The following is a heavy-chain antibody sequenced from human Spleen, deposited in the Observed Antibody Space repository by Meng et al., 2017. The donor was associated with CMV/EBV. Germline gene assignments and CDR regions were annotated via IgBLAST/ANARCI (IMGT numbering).Heavy chain of an antibody. D-gene: IGHD3-3*01. CDR1: GGIFISYS. CDR2: IIPIFGTA. J-gene: IGHJ6*02. CDR3: ARASGRDFWSGYPAHYYYGMDV. V-gene: IGHV1-69*05. Sequence: SLKVSCKASGGIFISYSISWVRQAPGQGLELMGGIIPIFGTANYAQKFQGRVTITTDESTSTAYMELSSLRSEDTAVYYCARASGRDFWSGYPAHYYYGMDVWGQGTTVTVSS.